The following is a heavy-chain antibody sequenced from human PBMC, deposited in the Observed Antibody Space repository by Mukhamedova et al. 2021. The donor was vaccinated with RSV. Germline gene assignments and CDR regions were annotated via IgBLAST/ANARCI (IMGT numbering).Heavy chain of an antibody. CDR3: ARDPPGSGYDSYAY. V-gene: IGHV1-69*10. CDR2: IIPILGIA. J-gene: IGHJ4*02. D-gene: IGHD5-12*01. Sequence: VRQAPGQGLEWMGGIIPILGIANYAQKFQGRVTITADKSTSTAYMELSSLRSEDTAVYYCARDPPGSGYDSYAYWGQGTLVTVSS.